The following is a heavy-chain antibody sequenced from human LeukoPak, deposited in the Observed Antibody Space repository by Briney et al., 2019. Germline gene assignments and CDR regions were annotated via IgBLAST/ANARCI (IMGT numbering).Heavy chain of an antibody. CDR1: SRGSINSGSYY. CDR2: INYSGST. CDR3: ASSLYGSDWHWAGWFGP. Sequence: PSETLSLTCTVSSRGSINSGSYYWSWIRQPPGKGLEWIGHINYSGSTKYNPSLKSRVIISIDTSKNHFSLRLSSVTAADTAVYYCASSLYGSDWHWAGWFGPWGQGILVTVSP. J-gene: IGHJ5*02. V-gene: IGHV4-61*01. D-gene: IGHD6-19*01.